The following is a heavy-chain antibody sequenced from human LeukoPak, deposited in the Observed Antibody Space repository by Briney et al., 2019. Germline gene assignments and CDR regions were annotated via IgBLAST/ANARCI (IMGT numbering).Heavy chain of an antibody. CDR3: ARLGLETYGNAGFYYLDY. Sequence: KHGESLKISCTGSGYSFTNYWIGWGRQMPGQGLEWIGTIYPGDSDTRYRPAFQGQVTISADKSISTAYLQWSSLKVSDTAIYYCARLGLETYGNAGFYYLDYWGQGALVTVSS. J-gene: IGHJ4*02. D-gene: IGHD3-10*01. V-gene: IGHV5-51*01. CDR1: GYSFTNYW. CDR2: IYPGDSDT.